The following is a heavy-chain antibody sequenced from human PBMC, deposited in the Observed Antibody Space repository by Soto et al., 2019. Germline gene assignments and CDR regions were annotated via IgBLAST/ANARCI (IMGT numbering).Heavy chain of an antibody. CDR2: TNHSGST. Sequence: KPSETLSLTCAVYGGSFSGYYWSWIRQPPGKGLEWIGETNHSGSTNYNPSLKSRVTISVDTSKNQFSLKLSSVTAADTAVYYCASQRGLRYFDWLSNPFDYWGQGTLVTVSS. V-gene: IGHV4-34*01. CDR1: GGSFSGYY. D-gene: IGHD3-9*01. CDR3: ASQRGLRYFDWLSNPFDY. J-gene: IGHJ4*02.